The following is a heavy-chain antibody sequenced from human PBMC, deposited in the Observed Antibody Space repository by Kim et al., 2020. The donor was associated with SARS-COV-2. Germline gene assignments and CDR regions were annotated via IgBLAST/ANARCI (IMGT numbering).Heavy chain of an antibody. J-gene: IGHJ4*02. CDR2: IYHSGNT. D-gene: IGHD6-19*01. CDR3: ARDSSSGWDPLFDY. V-gene: IGHV4-59*13. CDR1: GGSISSYY. Sequence: SETLSLTCTVSGGSISSYYWNWIRQPPGKGLEWIGYIYHSGNTNYNPSLKSRVTISVDTSKNQFSLKLSSVTAADTAMYYCARDSSSGWDPLFDYWGQGTLVTVSS.